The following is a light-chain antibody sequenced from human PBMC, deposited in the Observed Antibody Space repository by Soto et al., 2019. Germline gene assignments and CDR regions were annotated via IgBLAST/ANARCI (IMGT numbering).Light chain of an antibody. V-gene: IGLV2-14*01. CDR1: SSDVGAYNY. CDR3: SAYTSSSTVI. J-gene: IGLJ2*01. Sequence: QSALTQPASVSGSLGQSITISCTGTSSDVGAYNYVSWYQQHPGKVPKLLIYEVNNRPSGVSSRFSGSKSGNTASLTISGLQAEDEADYYCSAYTSSSTVIFGGGTKLTVL. CDR2: EVN.